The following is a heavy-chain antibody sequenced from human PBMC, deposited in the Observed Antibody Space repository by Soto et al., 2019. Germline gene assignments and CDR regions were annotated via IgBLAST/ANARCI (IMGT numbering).Heavy chain of an antibody. Sequence: GGSLRLSCAASGFTFSGYSMHWVRQSPGKGLEWAALISYDGSNEYYADSVKGRSTISRDNSKNTLYLQMNSLRAEDTAVYYCARGAYYDSGGYYLGCLDYWGQGTLVTVSS. D-gene: IGHD3-22*01. J-gene: IGHJ4*02. CDR3: ARGAYYDSGGYYLGCLDY. CDR1: GFTFSGYS. CDR2: ISYDGSNE. V-gene: IGHV3-30-3*01.